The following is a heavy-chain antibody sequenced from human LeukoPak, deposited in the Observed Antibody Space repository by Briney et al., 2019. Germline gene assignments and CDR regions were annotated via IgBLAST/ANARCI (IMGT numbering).Heavy chain of an antibody. V-gene: IGHV3-11*06. CDR3: ARDRPDSSGYYYPYWYFDL. CDR2: ISSSSSYT. CDR1: GFTFSDYY. J-gene: IGHJ2*01. D-gene: IGHD3-22*01. Sequence: GGSLRLSCAASGFTFSDYYMSWIRQALGKGLEWVSYISSSSSYTNYADSVKGRFTISRDNAKNSLYLQMNSLRAEDTAVYYCARDRPDSSGYYYPYWYFDLWGRGTLVTVSS.